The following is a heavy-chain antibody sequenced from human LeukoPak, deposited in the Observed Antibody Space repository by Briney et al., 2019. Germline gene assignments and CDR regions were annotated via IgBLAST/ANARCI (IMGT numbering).Heavy chain of an antibody. V-gene: IGHV3-23*01. J-gene: IGHJ4*02. CDR1: GFTFSSYG. Sequence: GGSLRLSCAASGFTFSSYGMSWVRQAPGKGLEWVSAISGSGGSTYYADSVKGRFTISRDNSKNTLYLQMNSLRAEDTAVYYCAKETPGYYDSSGPFDYWGQGTLVTVSS. CDR2: ISGSGGST. CDR3: AKETPGYYDSSGPFDY. D-gene: IGHD3-22*01.